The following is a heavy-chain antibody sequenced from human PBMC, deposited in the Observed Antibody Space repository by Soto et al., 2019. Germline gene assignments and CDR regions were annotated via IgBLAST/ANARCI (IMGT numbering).Heavy chain of an antibody. Sequence: QGHLVQSGAEVKKPGTSVKVSCKASGYTFTRYGISWVRQAPGQGLEWMGWISGYNGDTNYAQNLQGRVTMTIDTSTITAYMELRSLTSDDTAVYYCAKNGQPPYYYYGLDVWGQGTTVTVSS. CDR1: GYTFTRYG. J-gene: IGHJ6*02. CDR2: ISGYNGDT. CDR3: AKNGQPPYYYYGLDV. V-gene: IGHV1-18*01. D-gene: IGHD2-8*01.